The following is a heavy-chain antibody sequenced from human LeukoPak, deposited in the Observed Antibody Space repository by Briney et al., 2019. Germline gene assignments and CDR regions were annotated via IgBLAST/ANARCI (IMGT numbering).Heavy chain of an antibody. J-gene: IGHJ4*02. CDR2: ITPSDGA. CDR1: GYTFTAYA. V-gene: IGHV1-2*02. D-gene: IGHD5-24*01. Sequence: GASVKVSCKSSGYTFTAYAMHWVRQAPGQGLEWMGWITPSDGANYAQEFQGRVTMTRDTSMSTAYMDLNRLTSDDTAVYFCARDRYGDGFAHFDYWGQGTLVTVSS. CDR3: ARDRYGDGFAHFDY.